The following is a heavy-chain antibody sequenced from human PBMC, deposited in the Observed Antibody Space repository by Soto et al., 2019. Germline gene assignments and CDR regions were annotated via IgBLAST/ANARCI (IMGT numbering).Heavy chain of an antibody. CDR3: ARESADLTSNFDY. CDR1: GFTFTRYS. Sequence: EVQLVESGGGLVKPGGSLRLSCAASGFTFTRYSMNWVRQAPGKGLEWVSSISSTTNYIYYGDSMKGRFTISRDNAKNSLYLERNSLRAEDTAVYYCARESADLTSNFDYWGQGTLVTVSS. J-gene: IGHJ4*02. CDR2: ISSTTNYI. V-gene: IGHV3-21*06.